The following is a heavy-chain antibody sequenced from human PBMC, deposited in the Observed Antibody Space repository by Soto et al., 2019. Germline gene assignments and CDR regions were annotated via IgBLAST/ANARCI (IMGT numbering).Heavy chain of an antibody. CDR2: IYYSGST. J-gene: IGHJ3*02. Sequence: SETLSLTCTVSGGSISSGGYYWSWIRQHPGKGLEWIGYIYYSGSTYYNPSLKSRVTISVDTSKNQFSLKLSSVTAADTAVYYCARGGISSTFGITMIVVPGRTFDIWGQGTMVTVSS. D-gene: IGHD3-22*01. V-gene: IGHV4-31*03. CDR3: ARGGISSTFGITMIVVPGRTFDI. CDR1: GGSISSGGYY.